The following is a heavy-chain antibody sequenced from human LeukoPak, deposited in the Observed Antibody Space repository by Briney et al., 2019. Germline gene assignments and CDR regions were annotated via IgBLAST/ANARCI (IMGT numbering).Heavy chain of an antibody. CDR1: GYSFTNHW. D-gene: IGHD1-1*01. J-gene: IGHJ4*02. CDR2: IYPGDSET. CDR3: ARQYTHWNPFAG. V-gene: IGHV5-51*01. Sequence: GESLKISCKGSGYSFTNHWIAWVRQMPGKGLEWMGIIYPGDSETRYSPSFEGQVTISADKSISTAYLHWSSLKASDTAIYYCARQYTHWNPFAGWGQGTLVTVSS.